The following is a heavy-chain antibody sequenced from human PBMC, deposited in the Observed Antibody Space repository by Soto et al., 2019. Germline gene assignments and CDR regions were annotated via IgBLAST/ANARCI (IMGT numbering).Heavy chain of an antibody. Sequence: PSETLSLTCTVSGGSISSYYWSGIRQPPGKGLEWIGYIYYSGSSNYNPPLKSRVTISVDTSKNQLSLKLSSVTAADTAVYYCARSHDHSNQYYFEYWGQGTMVTLSS. CDR1: GGSISSYY. D-gene: IGHD4-4*01. CDR3: ARSHDHSNQYYFEY. CDR2: IYYSGSS. V-gene: IGHV4-59*13. J-gene: IGHJ4*02.